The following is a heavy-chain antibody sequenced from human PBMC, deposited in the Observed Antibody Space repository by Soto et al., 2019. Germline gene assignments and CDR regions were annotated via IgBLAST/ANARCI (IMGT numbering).Heavy chain of an antibody. CDR1: GGSFSGYY. CDR2: INHSGST. CDR3: ARRTISGVIGSRANFDY. V-gene: IGHV4-34*01. Sequence: SETLSLTCAVYGGSFSGYYWSWIRQPPGKGLEWIGEINHSGSTNYNPSLKSRVTISVDTSKNQFSLKLSSVTAADTAVYYCARRTISGVIGSRANFDYWGQGTLVTVSS. D-gene: IGHD3-3*01. J-gene: IGHJ4*02.